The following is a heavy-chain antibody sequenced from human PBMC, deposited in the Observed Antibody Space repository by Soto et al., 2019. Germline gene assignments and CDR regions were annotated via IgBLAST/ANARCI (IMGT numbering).Heavy chain of an antibody. CDR3: AIDSGSWSFDH. V-gene: IGHV1-46*01. D-gene: IGHD3-3*01. J-gene: IGHJ4*02. CDR2: IKTNGRGT. Sequence: ASVKVSCKASGYILTRNHMHWVRQAPGQGLEWLGIIKTNGRGTAYSQKFQGRITLTQDTSTTTVYMELSSLRSEDTAVYYCAIDSGSWSFDHWGQGTLVTVSS. CDR1: GYILTRNH.